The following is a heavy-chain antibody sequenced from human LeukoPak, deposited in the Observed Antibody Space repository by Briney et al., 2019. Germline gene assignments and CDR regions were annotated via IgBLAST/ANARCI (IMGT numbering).Heavy chain of an antibody. D-gene: IGHD2-15*01. J-gene: IGHJ4*02. Sequence: SETLSLTCTVSGGSISSSSYYWGWIRQPPGKGLEWIGSIYYSGSTYYNPSLKSRVTISVDTSKNQFSLKLSSVTAADTAVYYGARHRVVVTYLGWADYWGQGTLVTVSS. CDR2: IYYSGST. V-gene: IGHV4-39*01. CDR3: ARHRVVVTYLGWADY. CDR1: GGSISSSSYY.